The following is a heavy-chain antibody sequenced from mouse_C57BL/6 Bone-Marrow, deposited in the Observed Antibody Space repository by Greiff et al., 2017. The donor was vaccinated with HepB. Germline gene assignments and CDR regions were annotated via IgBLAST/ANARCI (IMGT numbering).Heavy chain of an antibody. CDR3: ARRGTVVPHYYAMDY. J-gene: IGHJ4*01. CDR2: INPSSGYT. Sequence: VQGVESGAELAKPGASVKLSCKASGYTFTSYWMHWVKQRPGQGLEWIGYINPSSGYTKYNQKFKDKATLTADKSSSTAYMQLSSLTYEDAAVYYCARRGTVVPHYYAMDYWGQGTSVTVSS. CDR1: GYTFTSYW. D-gene: IGHD1-1*01. V-gene: IGHV1-7*01.